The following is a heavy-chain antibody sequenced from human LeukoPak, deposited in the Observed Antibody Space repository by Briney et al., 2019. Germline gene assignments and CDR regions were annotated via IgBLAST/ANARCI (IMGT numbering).Heavy chain of an antibody. V-gene: IGHV4-39*07. J-gene: IGHJ6*03. CDR2: IYYSGST. CDR3: ARGPIAAAPGYYMDV. D-gene: IGHD6-13*01. Sequence: SETLSLTCTVSGGSLSSNNYYWGWLRQPPGKGLEWIGSIYYSGSTYYNPSLKSRVTISVDTSKNQFSLKLSSVTAADTAVYYCARGPIAAAPGYYMDVWGKGTTVTVSS. CDR1: GGSLSSNNYY.